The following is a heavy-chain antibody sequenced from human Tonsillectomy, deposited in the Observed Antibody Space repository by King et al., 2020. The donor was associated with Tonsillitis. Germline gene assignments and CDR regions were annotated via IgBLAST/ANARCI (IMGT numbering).Heavy chain of an antibody. Sequence: VQLVESGGGLVQPGRSLRLSCAASGFTFDDYAMHWVRQAPGKGLEWVSGISWNSGSIGYADSVKGRFTISRDNAKNSPYLQMNSLRAEDTALYYCAKDQPYGLTELGGGMDVWGQGTTVTVSS. V-gene: IGHV3-9*01. CDR1: GFTFDDYA. CDR3: AKDQPYGLTELGGGMDV. CDR2: ISWNSGSI. D-gene: IGHD3-10*01. J-gene: IGHJ6*02.